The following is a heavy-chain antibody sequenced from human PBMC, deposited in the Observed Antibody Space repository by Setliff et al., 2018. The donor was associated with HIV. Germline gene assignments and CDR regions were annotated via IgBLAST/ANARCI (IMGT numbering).Heavy chain of an antibody. CDR3: ARLGIPPGQWYNWFDP. J-gene: IGHJ5*02. V-gene: IGHV3-48*03. D-gene: IGHD2-2*01. Sequence: GGSLRLSCAASGFTFSSYEMNWVRQAPGKGLEWVSYISSSGSTIYYADSVKGRFTISRDNAKNSLYLQMNSLRAEDTAVYYCARLGIPPGQWYNWFDPWGQGTLVTVSS. CDR2: ISSSGSTI. CDR1: GFTFSSYE.